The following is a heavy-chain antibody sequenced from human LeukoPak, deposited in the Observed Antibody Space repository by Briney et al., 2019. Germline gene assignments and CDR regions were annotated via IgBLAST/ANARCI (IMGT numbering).Heavy chain of an antibody. Sequence: SETLSLTCAVYGGSFSGYYWSWIRQPPGKGLEWIGEINHSGSTNHNPSLKSRVTVSVDTSKNQFSLKLSSVTAADTAVYYCARRLSPYYYDSSGYQFDYWGQGTLVTVSS. J-gene: IGHJ4*02. V-gene: IGHV4-34*01. CDR1: GGSFSGYY. D-gene: IGHD3-22*01. CDR2: INHSGST. CDR3: ARRLSPYYYDSSGYQFDY.